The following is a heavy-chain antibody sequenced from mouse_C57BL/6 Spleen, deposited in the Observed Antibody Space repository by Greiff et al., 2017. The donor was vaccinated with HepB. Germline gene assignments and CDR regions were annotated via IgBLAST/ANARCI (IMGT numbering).Heavy chain of an antibody. CDR2: IWSDGST. D-gene: IGHD2-3*01. V-gene: IGHV2-6-1*01. Sequence: VQLQQSGPGLVAPSQSLSITCTVSGFSLTSYGVHWVRQPPGKGLEWLVVIWSDGSTTYNSALKSRLSISKDNSKSQVFLKMNSLQTDDTAMYYCSRHLYEGYYNYYAMDYWGQRTSVTVAS. CDR3: SRHLYEGYYNYYAMDY. CDR1: GFSLTSYG. J-gene: IGHJ4*01.